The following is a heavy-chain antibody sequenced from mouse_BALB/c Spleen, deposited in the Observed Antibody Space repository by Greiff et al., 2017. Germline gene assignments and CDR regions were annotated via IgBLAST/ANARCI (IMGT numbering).Heavy chain of an antibody. CDR2: IYPGDGDT. CDR3: ASPTTATRGWYFDV. D-gene: IGHD1-2*01. Sequence: QVQLQQSGPELVKPGASVKISCKASGYAFSSSWMNWVKQRPGQGLEWIGRIYPGDGDTNYNGKFKGKATLTADKSSSTAYMQLSSLTSVDSAVYFCASPTTATRGWYFDVWGAGTTVTVSS. J-gene: IGHJ1*01. V-gene: IGHV1-82*01. CDR1: GYAFSSSW.